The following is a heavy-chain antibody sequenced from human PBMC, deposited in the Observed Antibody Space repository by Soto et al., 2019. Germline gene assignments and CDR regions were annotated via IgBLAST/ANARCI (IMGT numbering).Heavy chain of an antibody. Sequence: QVQLVQSGAEVKKPGASVTVSCKASAYSFTTYHIHWVRQAPGQGLEWMGLINPDAGATNYAQRFQGRLRLTSDTSTSTVYMELRSLTFDDTAVYYCARGDIVLVPASEGNWFDPWGQGTLVTVSS. CDR2: INPDAGAT. J-gene: IGHJ5*02. V-gene: IGHV1-46*01. CDR1: AYSFTTYH. D-gene: IGHD2-2*01. CDR3: ARGDIVLVPASEGNWFDP.